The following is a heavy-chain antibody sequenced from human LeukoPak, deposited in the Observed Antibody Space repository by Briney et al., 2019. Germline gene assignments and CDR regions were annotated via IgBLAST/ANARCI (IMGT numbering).Heavy chain of an antibody. D-gene: IGHD6-13*01. CDR1: GYTFTSYD. CDR2: MNPNSGNT. Sequence: ASVKVSCKASGYTFTSYDINWVRQATGQGLEWMGWMNPNSGNTGYAQKFQGRVTMTRNTSISTAYMELSSLRSEGTAVYYCASIAEGAAGSDYYYGMDVWGQGTTVTVSS. CDR3: ASIAEGAAGSDYYYGMDV. V-gene: IGHV1-8*01. J-gene: IGHJ6*02.